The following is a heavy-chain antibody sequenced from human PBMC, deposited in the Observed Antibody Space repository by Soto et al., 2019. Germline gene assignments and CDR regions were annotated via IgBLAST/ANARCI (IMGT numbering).Heavy chain of an antibody. CDR2: IYYSGST. V-gene: IGHV4-59*08. CDR1: GGSISSYY. D-gene: IGHD1-1*01. J-gene: IGHJ5*02. Sequence: SETLSLTCTFSGGSISSYYWSWIRQPPGKGLEWIGYIYYSGSTNYNPSLKSRVTISVDTSKNQFSLKLSSVTAADTAVYYCARRVRTTGTMGDWFDPWGQGTLVTVSS. CDR3: ARRVRTTGTMGDWFDP.